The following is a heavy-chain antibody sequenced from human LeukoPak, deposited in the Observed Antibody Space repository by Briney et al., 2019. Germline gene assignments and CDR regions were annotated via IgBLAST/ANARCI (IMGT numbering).Heavy chain of an antibody. CDR1: GYTFTSYD. V-gene: IGHV1-8*01. D-gene: IGHD2-15*01. Sequence: ASVKVSCKASGYTFTSYDINWVRQATGQGLEWMGWMNPNSGNTGYAQKLQGRVTMTRNTSISTAYMELSSLRSEDTAVYYCARVHHTWRIFNRRRGYRFDYWGQGTLVTVSS. CDR2: MNPNSGNT. J-gene: IGHJ4*02. CDR3: ARVHHTWRIFNRRRGYRFDY.